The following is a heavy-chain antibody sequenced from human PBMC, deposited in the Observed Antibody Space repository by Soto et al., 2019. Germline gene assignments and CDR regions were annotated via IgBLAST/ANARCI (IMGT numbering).Heavy chain of an antibody. Sequence: PGESLKISCKGSGYGFTSYWIGWVRQMPGKGLEWMGIIYPRDSDTRYSPSFESQVTISADKSISTAYLQWSSLKASDTAIYYCVRRSDWFNLWGQGTLVTVSS. CDR2: IYPRDSDT. J-gene: IGHJ5*02. CDR1: GYGFTSYW. V-gene: IGHV5-51*01. CDR3: VRRSDWFNL.